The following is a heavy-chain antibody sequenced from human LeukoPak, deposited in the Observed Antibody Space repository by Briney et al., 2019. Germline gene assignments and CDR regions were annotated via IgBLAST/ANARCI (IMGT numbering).Heavy chain of an antibody. CDR3: ARGNYDILTGYYIFDY. CDR1: GYTFTGYY. D-gene: IGHD3-9*01. CDR2: INPNSGGT. V-gene: IGHV1-2*02. J-gene: IGHJ4*02. Sequence: GASVKVSRKASGYTFTGYYMHWVRQAPAPGIEWMGWINPNSGGTNYAQKFQGRVTMTRDTSISTAYMELSRLRSDDTAVYYCARGNYDILTGYYIFDYWGQGTLVTVSS.